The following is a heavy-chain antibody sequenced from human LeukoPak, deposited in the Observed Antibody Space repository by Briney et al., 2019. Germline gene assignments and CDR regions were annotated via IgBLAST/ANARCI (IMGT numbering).Heavy chain of an antibody. D-gene: IGHD5-12*01. CDR3: ARGFDSKSTYFDY. V-gene: IGHV4-59*01. CDR2: IYYSGST. CDR1: GGSISNYY. J-gene: IGHJ4*02. Sequence: SETLSLTCTVSGGSISNYYWNWLRQPPGKGLEWIGYIYYSGSTNYNPSLKSRVTMSLDTSKNQFSLRLTSVTAADTAVYYCARGFDSKSTYFDYWGQGTLATVSS.